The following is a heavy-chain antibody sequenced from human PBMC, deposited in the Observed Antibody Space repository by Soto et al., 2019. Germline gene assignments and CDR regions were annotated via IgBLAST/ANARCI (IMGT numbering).Heavy chain of an antibody. J-gene: IGHJ4*02. Sequence: GGSLRLSCAASGFTVSSNYMSWVRQAPGKGLEWVSVIYSGGNTYYADSVKGRFTVSRDNSKNTLHLQMNSLRAEDTAVYYCARDPGGRVDYWGQGTLVTVSS. CDR3: ARDPGGRVDY. CDR1: GFTVSSNY. CDR2: IYSGGNT. V-gene: IGHV3-66*01.